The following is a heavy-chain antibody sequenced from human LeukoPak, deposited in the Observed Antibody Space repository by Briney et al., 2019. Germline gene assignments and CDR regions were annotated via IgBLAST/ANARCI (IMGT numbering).Heavy chain of an antibody. D-gene: IGHD3-10*01. V-gene: IGHV3-30*18. CDR3: AKDRLVRGVRLSGDLDY. Sequence: GRSLRLSCAASGFTFSSYGMHWVRQAPGKGLEWVAVISYDGSNKYYADSVKGRFTISRDNSKNTLYLQMNSLRAEDTAVYYCAKDRLVRGVRLSGDLDYWGQGTLVTVSS. CDR2: ISYDGSNK. CDR1: GFTFSSYG. J-gene: IGHJ4*02.